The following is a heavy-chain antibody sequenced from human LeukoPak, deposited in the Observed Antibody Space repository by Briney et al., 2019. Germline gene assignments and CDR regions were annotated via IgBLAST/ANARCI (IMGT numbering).Heavy chain of an antibody. D-gene: IGHD6-19*01. J-gene: IGHJ4*02. CDR2: IYSGGST. Sequence: PGGSLRLSCAASGFTVSSNYMNWVRQAPGKGLEWVSVIYSGGSTYYADSVKGRFTISRDNSKNTLYLQMNSLRAEDTAVYYCARENIAVAGIDYWGQGTLVTVSS. CDR3: ARENIAVAGIDY. CDR1: GFTVSSNY. V-gene: IGHV3-66*01.